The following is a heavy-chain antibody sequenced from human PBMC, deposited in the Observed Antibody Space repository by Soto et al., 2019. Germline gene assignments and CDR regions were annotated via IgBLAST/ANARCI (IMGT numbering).Heavy chain of an antibody. J-gene: IGHJ4*02. CDR2: INPDSVAT. V-gene: IGHV1-2*02. CDR1: GYSFTGYY. D-gene: IGHD3-22*01. CDR3: ARGYYGTGGYPFPHFDA. Sequence: HEHLVQSGAEVKRPGASLKVSCKASGYSFTGYYIHWVRQAPGQGLEWMGWINPDSVATNYAQNFQVMDSTTSDTSFSTASMDLTGLTPDDAAVYYCARGYYGTGGYPFPHFDAWGQVILVIVSS.